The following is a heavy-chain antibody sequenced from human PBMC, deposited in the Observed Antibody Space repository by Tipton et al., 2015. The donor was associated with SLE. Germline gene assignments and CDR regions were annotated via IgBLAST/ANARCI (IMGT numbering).Heavy chain of an antibody. V-gene: IGHV4-4*07. J-gene: IGHJ3*01. CDR3: GRHKTATRAFDF. CDR1: GGSINSFY. Sequence: TLSLTCTVSGGSINSFYWTWVRQPAGKGLEWIGHFHSSGILNYNPSLKSRVTMSVDTSQNQFSLRLTSVTAADTAVYYCGRHKTATRAFDFWGQGTLVTVSS. CDR2: FHSSGIL. D-gene: IGHD1-1*01.